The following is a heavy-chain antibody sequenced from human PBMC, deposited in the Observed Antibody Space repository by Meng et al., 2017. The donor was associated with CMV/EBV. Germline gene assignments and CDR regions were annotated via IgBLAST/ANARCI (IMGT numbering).Heavy chain of an antibody. CDR3: ARVMGPNRTPYYFDY. D-gene: IGHD1-14*01. V-gene: IGHV4-30-4*08. J-gene: IGHJ4*02. CDR1: GGSISSGDYY. CDR2: IYYSGST. Sequence: QVLPQASGPGLVKPSQPLPLTCTVSGGSISSGDYYWSWIRQPPGKGLEWIGYIYYSGSTYYNPSLKSRVTISVDTSKNQFSLKLSSVTAADTAVYYCARVMGPNRTPYYFDYWGQGTLVTVSS.